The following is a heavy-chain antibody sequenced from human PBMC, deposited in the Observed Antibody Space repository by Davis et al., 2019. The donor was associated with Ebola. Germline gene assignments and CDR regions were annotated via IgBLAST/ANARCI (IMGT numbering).Heavy chain of an antibody. Sequence: ASVKVSCKASGYTFTGYYIHWVRQAPGQGLEWMGILNPADGDTTLAQTFKDRVTMTSDTSTSTVYLDLTSLSSEDIAVYYCARGSVVGYFDYWGQGTLVTVSS. CDR2: LNPADGDT. D-gene: IGHD3-3*01. CDR1: GYTFTGYY. J-gene: IGHJ4*02. V-gene: IGHV1-46*01. CDR3: ARGSVVGYFDY.